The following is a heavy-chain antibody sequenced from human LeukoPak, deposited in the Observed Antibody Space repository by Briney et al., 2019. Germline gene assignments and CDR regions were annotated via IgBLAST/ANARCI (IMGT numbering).Heavy chain of an antibody. CDR3: ARVDGSYCFDY. V-gene: IGHV4-31*03. J-gene: IGHJ4*02. CDR2: IYYSGST. CDR1: GGSISSGGYY. Sequence: SQTLSLTCTVSGGSISSGGYYWSWIRPHPGKDLEWHGYIYYSGSTYYNPSLKSRVTVSVDTSKNPFSLTLRSVTAADTAVHYCARVDGSYCFDYWGQATLVTVSS. D-gene: IGHD1-26*01.